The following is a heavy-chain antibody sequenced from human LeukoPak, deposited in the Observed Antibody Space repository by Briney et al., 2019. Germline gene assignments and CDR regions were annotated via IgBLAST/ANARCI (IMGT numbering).Heavy chain of an antibody. D-gene: IGHD3-22*01. CDR1: GGTFSSYA. Sequence: GASVKVSCRASGGTFSSYAISWVRQAPGQGLEWMGGIIPIFGTANYAQKFQGRVTITADESTSTAYMELSSLRSEDTAVYYCAMGTEGDYDSSGYYPFWGQGTLVTVSS. CDR2: IIPIFGTA. J-gene: IGHJ4*02. V-gene: IGHV1-69*13. CDR3: AMGTEGDYDSSGYYPF.